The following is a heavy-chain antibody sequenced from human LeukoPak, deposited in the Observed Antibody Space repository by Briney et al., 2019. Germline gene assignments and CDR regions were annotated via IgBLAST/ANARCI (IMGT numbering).Heavy chain of an antibody. J-gene: IGHJ4*02. CDR2: IYTSGST. Sequence: SQTLSLTCTVSGGSISSGSYYWSWIRQPAGKGLEWIGRIYTSGSTNYNPSLKSRVTISVDTSKNQFSLKLSSVTAADTAVYYCASLVWGSSHDYWGQGTLVTVSS. V-gene: IGHV4-61*02. CDR3: ASLVWGSSHDY. CDR1: GGSISSGSYY. D-gene: IGHD3-16*01.